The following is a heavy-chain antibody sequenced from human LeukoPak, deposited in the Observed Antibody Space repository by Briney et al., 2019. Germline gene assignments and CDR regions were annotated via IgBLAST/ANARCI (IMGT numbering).Heavy chain of an antibody. CDR1: GFTFSSYE. Sequence: GGSLRLSCAASGFTFSSYEMNWVRQAPGRGLEWVSYISSSGSTIYYADSVKGRFTISRDNAKNSLYLQMNSLRAEDTAVYYCARDHYDLHFDYWGQGTLVTVSS. CDR3: ARDHYDLHFDY. D-gene: IGHD3-22*01. CDR2: ISSSGSTI. J-gene: IGHJ4*02. V-gene: IGHV3-48*03.